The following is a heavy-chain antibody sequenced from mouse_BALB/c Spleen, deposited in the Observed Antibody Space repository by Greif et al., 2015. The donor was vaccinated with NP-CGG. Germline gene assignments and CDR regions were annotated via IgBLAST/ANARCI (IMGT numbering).Heavy chain of an antibody. CDR2: ISNLAYSI. CDR1: GFTFSDYG. J-gene: IGHJ2*01. Sequence: EVKLQESGGGLVQPGGSRKLSCEASGFTFSDYGMAWVRQAPGKGPEWVAFISNLAYSIYYADTVTGRFTISRENAKNTLYLEMSSLRSEDTAMYYCARDYYGSSYYFDYWGQGTTLTVSS. D-gene: IGHD1-1*01. V-gene: IGHV5-15*02. CDR3: ARDYYGSSYYFDY.